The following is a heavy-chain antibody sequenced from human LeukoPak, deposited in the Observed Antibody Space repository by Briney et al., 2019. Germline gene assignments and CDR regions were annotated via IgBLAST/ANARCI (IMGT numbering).Heavy chain of an antibody. Sequence: GGSLRLSCAASRFSFSSYWMSWVRQAPGKGLEWVANIKQDGSDRYYVDSVRGRFTISRDNAKRSLYLQMNSLRAEDTAVYYCTPGDSSGYYNFDYWGQGTLVTVSS. D-gene: IGHD3-22*01. CDR3: TPGDSSGYYNFDY. CDR2: IKQDGSDR. V-gene: IGHV3-7*01. J-gene: IGHJ4*02. CDR1: RFSFSSYW.